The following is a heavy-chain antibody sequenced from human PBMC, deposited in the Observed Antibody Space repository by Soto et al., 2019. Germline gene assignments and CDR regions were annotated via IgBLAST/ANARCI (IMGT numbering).Heavy chain of an antibody. Sequence: GASVKVSCKASGGTFSSYTISWVRQAPGQGLEWMGKIIPILGIANYAQKFQGRVTITADKSTSTAYMELSSLRSEDTAVYYCARVTYYYDSSENGMDVWGQGTTVTVSS. CDR3: ARVTYYYDSSENGMDV. D-gene: IGHD3-22*01. J-gene: IGHJ6*02. CDR2: IIPILGIA. V-gene: IGHV1-69*02. CDR1: GGTFSSYT.